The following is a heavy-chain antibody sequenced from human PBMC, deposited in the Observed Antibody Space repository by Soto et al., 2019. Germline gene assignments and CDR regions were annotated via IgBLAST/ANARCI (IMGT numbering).Heavy chain of an antibody. CDR1: GYTFTSYG. J-gene: IGHJ5*02. CDR3: ARVRALWFGELLGWFDP. D-gene: IGHD3-10*01. V-gene: IGHV1-18*01. Sequence: ASVKVSCKASGYTFTSYGISWVRQAPGQGLEWMGWISAYNGNTNYAPKLQGRVTMTKDTSTSKAYMELRSLRSDDTAVYYCARVRALWFGELLGWFDPWGQGTLVTVSS. CDR2: ISAYNGNT.